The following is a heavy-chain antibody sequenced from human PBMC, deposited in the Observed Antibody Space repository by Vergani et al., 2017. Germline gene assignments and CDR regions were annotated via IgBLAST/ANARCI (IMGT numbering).Heavy chain of an antibody. D-gene: IGHD2-21*02. CDR1: GYSISSTYY. V-gene: IGHV4-38-2*01. Sequence: QVQLQESGPGLVKPSETLFLTCAVSGYSISSTYYWGWIRQPPGKGLEWIGSIYHSGSTYNNPSLKSRVTISVDTSKNQFSLKLSSVTAADTAVYYCARHRGDNDRGGMDVWGQGTTVTVSS. CDR3: ARHRGDNDRGGMDV. CDR2: IYHSGST. J-gene: IGHJ6*02.